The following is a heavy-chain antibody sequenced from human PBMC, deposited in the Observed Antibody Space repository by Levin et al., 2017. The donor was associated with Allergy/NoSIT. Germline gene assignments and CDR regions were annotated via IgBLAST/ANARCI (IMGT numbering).Heavy chain of an antibody. V-gene: IGHV3-11*01. D-gene: IGHD2-15*01. CDR3: ARDKYCSGGSCYSSRKFDY. Sequence: SCAASGFTFSDYYMSWIRQAPGKGLEWVSYISNSGSTIYYADSVKGRFTISRDNAKNSLYLQMKNLRAEDTAVYYCARDKYCSGGSCYSSRKFDYWGQGTLVTVSS. CDR2: ISNSGSTI. J-gene: IGHJ4*02. CDR1: GFTFSDYY.